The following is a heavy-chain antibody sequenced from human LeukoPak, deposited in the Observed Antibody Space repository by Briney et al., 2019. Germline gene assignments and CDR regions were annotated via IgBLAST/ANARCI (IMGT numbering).Heavy chain of an antibody. J-gene: IGHJ4*02. Sequence: GGSLRLSCAASGFTFSSYGMHWVRQAPGKGLEWVAVIWYDGSNKYYADSVKGRFTISRDNSKNTLYLQMNSLRAEDTAVYYCARGNYDFNFFDYWGQGTLVTVSS. CDR2: IWYDGSNK. CDR3: ARGNYDFNFFDY. V-gene: IGHV3-33*01. CDR1: GFTFSSYG. D-gene: IGHD3-3*01.